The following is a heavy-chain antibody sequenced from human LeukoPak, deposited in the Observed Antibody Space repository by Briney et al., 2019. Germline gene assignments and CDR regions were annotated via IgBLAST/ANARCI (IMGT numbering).Heavy chain of an antibody. CDR3: ARVRYGELDV. Sequence: GGSLRLSCAASGFTFSSYAMSWVRQAPGKRLEWVSSMSGSGGSTYYADSVKGRFTISRDDSKNTLYLQMNSLRAEDTAVYYCARVRYGELDVWGQGTTVTVSS. D-gene: IGHD4-17*01. CDR1: GFTFSSYA. V-gene: IGHV3-23*01. CDR2: MSGSGGST. J-gene: IGHJ6*02.